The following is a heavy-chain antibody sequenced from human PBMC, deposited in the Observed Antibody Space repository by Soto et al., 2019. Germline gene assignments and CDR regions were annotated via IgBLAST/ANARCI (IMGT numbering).Heavy chain of an antibody. CDR2: IYHSGTT. J-gene: IGHJ4*02. Sequence: PSETLSLTCVVSGYSISSGYYWGWIRQPPGKGLEWIGSIYHSGTTYYNPSIKSRVTISLDKSRNQFSLKLTSVTAADTAVYYCARSLSTSSWYAGYWGQGTMVTVSS. D-gene: IGHD6-13*01. V-gene: IGHV4-38-2*01. CDR1: GYSISSGYY. CDR3: ARSLSTSSWYAGY.